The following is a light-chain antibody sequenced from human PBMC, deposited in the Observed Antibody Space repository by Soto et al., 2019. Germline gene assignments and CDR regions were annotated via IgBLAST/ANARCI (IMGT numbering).Light chain of an antibody. CDR1: QRIATW. Sequence: DIPLTQSPSTLSASVGDRVTITCRASQRIATWLAWYQHQPGSAPNLLIYDASTLESGVPSRFSGSGSGTEFTLSISSLQADDFATYYCQHYMSYPWTFGRGTKVDIK. J-gene: IGKJ1*01. V-gene: IGKV1-5*01. CDR2: DAS. CDR3: QHYMSYPWT.